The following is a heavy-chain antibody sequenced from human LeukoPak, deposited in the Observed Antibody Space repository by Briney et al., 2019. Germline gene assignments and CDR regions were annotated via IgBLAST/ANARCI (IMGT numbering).Heavy chain of an antibody. CDR2: IHPSNSDT. D-gene: IGHD2-2*01. J-gene: IGHJ6*02. Sequence: RGESLKISCKGSGYSFTNDWIGWVRLMPGKGLEWMGLIHPSNSDTRYSPSFQGQVTVSADKSISTAYLQWSSLKASDAAMYYCALCSSTSCYPPYYYYGMDVWGQGTTVTVSS. V-gene: IGHV5-51*01. CDR1: GYSFTNDW. CDR3: ALCSSTSCYPPYYYYGMDV.